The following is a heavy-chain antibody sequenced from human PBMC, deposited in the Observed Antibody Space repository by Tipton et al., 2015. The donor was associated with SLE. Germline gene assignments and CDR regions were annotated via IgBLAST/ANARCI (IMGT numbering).Heavy chain of an antibody. CDR3: VGFGELLYSDY. V-gene: IGHV4-31*03. Sequence: GLVKPSETLSLTCTVSGASITEDFYWSWIRQFPGRGLELIGYIFYRGSLYQNPSLKSRLNISTDASKNQFSLSLTSVTAADTAVYYCVGFGELLYSDYWGQGTPVTVSS. J-gene: IGHJ4*02. CDR1: GASITEDFY. D-gene: IGHD3-10*01. CDR2: IFYRGSL.